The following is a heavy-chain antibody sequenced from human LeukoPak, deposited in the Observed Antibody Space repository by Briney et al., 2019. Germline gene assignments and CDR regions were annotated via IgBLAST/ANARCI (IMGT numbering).Heavy chain of an antibody. CDR3: ARERSGWYGGDY. V-gene: IGHV4-34*01. Sequence: PSETLSLTCAVYGGSFSGYSWSWIRQPPGKGLEWIGEINHSGSTNYNPSLKSRVTISVDMSKNQFSLKLSSVTAADTAVYYCARERSGWYGGDYWGQGTLVTVSS. D-gene: IGHD6-19*01. CDR1: GGSFSGYS. J-gene: IGHJ4*02. CDR2: INHSGST.